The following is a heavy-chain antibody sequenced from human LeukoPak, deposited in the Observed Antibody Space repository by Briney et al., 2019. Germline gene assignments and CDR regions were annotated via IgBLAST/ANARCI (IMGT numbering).Heavy chain of an antibody. CDR3: ARLYSSGWYPQDHYYGMDV. Sequence: GGSLRLSCAASGFTFSSYWMHWVRQAPGKGLVWVSRINSDGSSTSYADSVKGRFTISRDNAKNTLYLQMDSLRAEDTAVYYCARLYSSGWYPQDHYYGMDVWGQGTTVTVSS. V-gene: IGHV3-74*01. D-gene: IGHD6-19*01. J-gene: IGHJ6*02. CDR2: INSDGSST. CDR1: GFTFSSYW.